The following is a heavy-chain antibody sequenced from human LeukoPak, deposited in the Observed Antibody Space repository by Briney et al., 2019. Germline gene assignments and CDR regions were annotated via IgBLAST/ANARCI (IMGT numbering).Heavy chain of an antibody. Sequence: GGSLRLSCAASGFTFSSYSMNRVRQAPGKGLEWVSSISSSSSYIYYADSVKGRFTISRDNAKNSLYLQMNSLRAEDTAVYYCAREDCSSTSCLYDYYYYGMDVWGKGTTVTVSS. CDR1: GFTFSSYS. V-gene: IGHV3-21*01. J-gene: IGHJ6*04. D-gene: IGHD2-2*01. CDR2: ISSSSSYI. CDR3: AREDCSSTSCLYDYYYYGMDV.